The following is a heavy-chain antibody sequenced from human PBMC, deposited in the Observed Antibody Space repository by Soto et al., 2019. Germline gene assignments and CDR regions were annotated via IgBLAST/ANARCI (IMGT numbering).Heavy chain of an antibody. CDR3: AAVYYYDSSGYYYYAFAI. Sequence: SVKVSCKASGFTFTSSAVQWVRQARGQRLEWIGWIVVGSGNTNYAQKFQERVTITRDMSTSTAYMELSCLRSEDTAVYYCAAVYYYDSSGYYYYAFAIWGQGTMVTVSS. J-gene: IGHJ3*02. CDR1: GFTFTSSA. V-gene: IGHV1-58*01. CDR2: IVVGSGNT. D-gene: IGHD3-22*01.